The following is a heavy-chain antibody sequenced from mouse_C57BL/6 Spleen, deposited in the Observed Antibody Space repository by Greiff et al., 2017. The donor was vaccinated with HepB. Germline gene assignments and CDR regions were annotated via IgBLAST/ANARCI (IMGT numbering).Heavy chain of an antibody. Sequence: QVQLQQSGPELVKPGASVKISCKASGYAFSSSWMNWVKQRPGKGLEWIGRIYPGDGDTNYNGKFKGKATLTADKSSSTAYMQLSSLTSEDSAVYFCARPGSYYYGSSSYYFDYWGQGTTLTVSS. CDR3: ARPGSYYYGSSSYYFDY. CDR1: GYAFSSSW. J-gene: IGHJ2*01. V-gene: IGHV1-82*01. CDR2: IYPGDGDT. D-gene: IGHD1-1*01.